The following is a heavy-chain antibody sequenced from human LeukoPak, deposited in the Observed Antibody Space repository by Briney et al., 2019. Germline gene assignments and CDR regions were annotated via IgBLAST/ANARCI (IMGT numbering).Heavy chain of an antibody. CDR3: TRHTSPTFDY. V-gene: IGHV1-8*03. CDR2: MNPNSGNT. Sequence: ASVKVSCKASGYTFTSYDINWVRQATGQGLEWMGWMNPNSGNTGYAQKFQGRVTITRTTSISTAYMELSSLRSDDTAVYYCTRHTSPTFDYWGQGTLVTVSS. J-gene: IGHJ4*02. D-gene: IGHD2-2*01. CDR1: GYTFTSYD.